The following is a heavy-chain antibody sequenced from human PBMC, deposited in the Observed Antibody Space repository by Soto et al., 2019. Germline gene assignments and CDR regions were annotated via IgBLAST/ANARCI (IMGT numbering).Heavy chain of an antibody. CDR1: GFTFSNYW. Sequence: EVQLVASGGNLVQPGGSLRLSCAASGFTFSNYWIHWVRQAPGKGLVWVSRIKGDEITTNYADSVKGRFTISRDNAKNTVVLQMHSLRAEDTALYYCARGLYGAYGQDFWGQGILVTVSS. D-gene: IGHD4-17*01. J-gene: IGHJ4*02. CDR3: ARGLYGAYGQDF. V-gene: IGHV3-74*01. CDR2: IKGDEITT.